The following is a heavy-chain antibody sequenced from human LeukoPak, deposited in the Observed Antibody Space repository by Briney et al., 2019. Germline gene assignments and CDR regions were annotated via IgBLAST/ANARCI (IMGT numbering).Heavy chain of an antibody. V-gene: IGHV4-39*01. CDR3: ARQGRWLQLFDY. CDR1: GGSISSSSYY. Sequence: SETLSLTCTVSGGSISSSSYYWGWIRQPPGKGLEWIGSIYYSGSTYYNPSLKSRVTISVDTSKNQFSLKLSYVTAADTAVYYCARQGRWLQLFDYWGQGTLVTVSS. J-gene: IGHJ4*02. CDR2: IYYSGST. D-gene: IGHD5-24*01.